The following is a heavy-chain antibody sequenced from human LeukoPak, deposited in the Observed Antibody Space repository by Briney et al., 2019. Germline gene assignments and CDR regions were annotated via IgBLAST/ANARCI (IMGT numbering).Heavy chain of an antibody. CDR3: ARDFQWLRAMDV. D-gene: IGHD6-19*01. V-gene: IGHV3-30-3*01. CDR2: MSYDGSNK. CDR1: GFTFSDYA. J-gene: IGHJ6*02. Sequence: GRSLRLSCAASGFTFSDYAMHWVRQAPGKGLEWVAVMSYDGSNKYYADSVKARFTISRDNSKNTLYVQMNSLRVEDTAVYYCARDFQWLRAMDVWGQGTTVTVSS.